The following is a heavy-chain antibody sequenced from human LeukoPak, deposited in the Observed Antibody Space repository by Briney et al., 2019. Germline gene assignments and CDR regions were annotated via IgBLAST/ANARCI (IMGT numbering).Heavy chain of an antibody. D-gene: IGHD1-26*01. CDR2: MNPNTGDT. CDR1: VYTFTGYD. CDR3: TRGSLSGSSRDY. Sequence: ASVRVSCKASVYTFTGYDINWVRQATGQGLEWMGWMNPNTGDTGYAQKFQGRVTMTRNSSIDTAYMELSGLRSEDTAVYYCTRGSLSGSSRDYWGQGTLLTVPS. J-gene: IGHJ4*02. V-gene: IGHV1-8*01.